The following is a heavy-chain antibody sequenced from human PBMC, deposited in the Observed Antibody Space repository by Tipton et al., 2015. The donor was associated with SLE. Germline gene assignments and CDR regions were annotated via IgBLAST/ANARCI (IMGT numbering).Heavy chain of an antibody. CDR3: ARGNYASESYYRLYMDV. Sequence: TLSLTCTVSGGSISSYYWSWIRQPPGKGLEWIGYIYYSGSTKSNPSLKSRVTISVDTSKNQFSLRVSSVTAADTAVYYCARGNYASESYYRLYMDVWGKGTTVTVSS. CDR1: GGSISSYY. J-gene: IGHJ6*03. V-gene: IGHV4-59*12. D-gene: IGHD3-10*01. CDR2: IYYSGST.